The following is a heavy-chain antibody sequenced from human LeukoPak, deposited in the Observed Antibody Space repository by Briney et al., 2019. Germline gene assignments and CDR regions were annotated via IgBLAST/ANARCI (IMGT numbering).Heavy chain of an antibody. J-gene: IGHJ4*02. V-gene: IGHV4-34*01. CDR3: ARTFRESYYDFWSGYSTLDY. Sequence: KPGGSLRLSCAASGFTFSSYGMSWVRQPPGKGLEWIGEINHSGSTNYNPSLKSRVTISVDTSKNQFSLKLSSVTAADTAVYYCARTFRESYYDFWSGYSTLDYWGQGTLVTVSS. CDR2: INHSGST. CDR1: GFTFSSYG. D-gene: IGHD3-3*01.